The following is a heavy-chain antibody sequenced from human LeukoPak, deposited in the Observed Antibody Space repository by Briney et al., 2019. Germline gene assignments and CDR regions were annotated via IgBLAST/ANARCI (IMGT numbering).Heavy chain of an antibody. J-gene: IGHJ4*02. Sequence: ASVKVSCKASGYTFTRYDINWVRQAPGQGLEWMGWVNPNSGNTDYAQKFQGRVTMTRNTSISTAYMELSSLRSEDTAVYYCARGGNNYYDSSGYILGYWGQGTLVTVSS. V-gene: IGHV1-8*01. CDR2: VNPNSGNT. CDR1: GYTFTRYD. D-gene: IGHD3-22*01. CDR3: ARGGNNYYDSSGYILGY.